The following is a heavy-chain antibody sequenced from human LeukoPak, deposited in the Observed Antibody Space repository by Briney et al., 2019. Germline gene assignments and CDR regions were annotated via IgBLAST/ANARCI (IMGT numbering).Heavy chain of an antibody. J-gene: IGHJ4*02. Sequence: ASVKVSCKASGYTFTSYDINWVRQAPGQGLEWMGWINPNSGGTNYAQKFQGRVTMTRDTSISTAYMELSRLRSDDTAVYYCAREDYGDRRYSNWGQGALVTVSS. CDR3: AREDYGDRRYSN. CDR1: GYTFTSYD. CDR2: INPNSGGT. D-gene: IGHD4-17*01. V-gene: IGHV1-2*02.